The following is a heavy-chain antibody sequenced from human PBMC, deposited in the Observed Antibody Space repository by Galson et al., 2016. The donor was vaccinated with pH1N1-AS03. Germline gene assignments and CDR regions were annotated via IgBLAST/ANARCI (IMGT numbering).Heavy chain of an antibody. D-gene: IGHD3-22*01. CDR2: IDPSDSYT. CDR1: GYSLTKFW. Sequence: QSGAEVKMPGKSLRISCKGSGYSLTKFWITWVRQMPGKGLEWMGRIDPSDSYTNYSPSFQGHVTLSVDKSINTAYLQWSSLKASDSAMYYCARMTYHYDSTGYYGWLDPWGQGTLVTVSS. J-gene: IGHJ5*02. V-gene: IGHV5-10-1*01. CDR3: ARMTYHYDSTGYYGWLDP.